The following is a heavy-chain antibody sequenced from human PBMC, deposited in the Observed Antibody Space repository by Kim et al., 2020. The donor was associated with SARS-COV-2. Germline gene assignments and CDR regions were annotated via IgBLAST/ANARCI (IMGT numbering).Heavy chain of an antibody. V-gene: IGHV4-4*07. CDR2: IYTSGNT. CDR1: GGSISGYY. D-gene: IGHD6-13*01. CDR3: ARGVTAAGANNFDY. Sequence: SETLSLTCTVSGGSISGYYWTWIRQPAGKGLEWIGRIYTSGNTNYNPSLESRVTMSVDTSKTQFSLELTSVTAADTAVYYCARGVTAAGANNFDYWGQGT. J-gene: IGHJ4*02.